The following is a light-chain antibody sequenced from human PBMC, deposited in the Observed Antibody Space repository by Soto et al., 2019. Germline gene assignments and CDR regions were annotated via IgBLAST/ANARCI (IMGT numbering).Light chain of an antibody. CDR2: TNN. CDR1: TSNIGSNT. J-gene: IGLJ2*01. Sequence: QSALTQPPSASGTPGQTVIISCSGGTSNIGSNTVSWYHQLPGTAPKVLIYTNNQRPSGVSGRFSGSKSGTSASLAIRGLQSDDEADYYCAAWDDDLHGLLFGGGTKLTVL. V-gene: IGLV1-44*01. CDR3: AAWDDDLHGLL.